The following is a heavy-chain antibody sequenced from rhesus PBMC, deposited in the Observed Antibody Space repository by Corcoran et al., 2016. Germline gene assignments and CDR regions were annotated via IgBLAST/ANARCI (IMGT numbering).Heavy chain of an antibody. CDR1: GGSIRSHHW. V-gene: IGHV4-93*01. D-gene: IGHD2-15*01. J-gene: IGHJ4*01. CDR2: FHGPGGGT. Sequence: QVQLQESGPAVVKPSETLSLTCAVSGGSIRSHHWWSWIRQSPGKGLEWIGGFHGPGGGTEYHPFLKSRFSISTDTSKNQLSLKVTSVTAADTAVYYCGSTDCSSSDCSSGDFWGQGVLVTVSS. CDR3: GSTDCSSSDCSSGDF.